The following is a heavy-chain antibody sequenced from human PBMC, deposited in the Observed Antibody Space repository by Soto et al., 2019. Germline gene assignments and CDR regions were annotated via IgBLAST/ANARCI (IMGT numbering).Heavy chain of an antibody. CDR2: VDPEDGET. CDR1: GYTFTDYY. D-gene: IGHD6-6*01. CDR3: ATASAISGRLWYFDL. Sequence: EVQLVQSGAEVKKPGATVKISFKVSGYTFTDYYMYWVQQAPGKGLERMGLVDPEDGETIYAEKFQGRVTITADTSTDTAYMELSSLRSECTCGYYCATASAISGRLWYFDLWGRCTLVTVSS. V-gene: IGHV1-69-2*01. J-gene: IGHJ2*01.